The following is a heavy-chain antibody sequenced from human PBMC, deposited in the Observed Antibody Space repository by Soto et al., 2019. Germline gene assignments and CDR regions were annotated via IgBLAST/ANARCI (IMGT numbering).Heavy chain of an antibody. Sequence: EVQLVESGGGLVQPGGSLRLSCAASGFSFSDYWMHWVSQAPGKGLVWVSRIKTDGTGMTYADSVKGRFTISRDNAKSTLFLPMNTLRAEDTAVYYCARVRQGAWVFDLWGRGTLVTVSS. CDR3: ARVRQGAWVFDL. D-gene: IGHD3-16*01. CDR1: GFSFSDYW. V-gene: IGHV3-74*01. CDR2: IKTDGTGM. J-gene: IGHJ2*01.